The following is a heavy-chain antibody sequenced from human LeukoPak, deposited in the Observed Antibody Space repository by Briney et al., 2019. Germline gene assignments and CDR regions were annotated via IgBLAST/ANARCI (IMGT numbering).Heavy chain of an antibody. CDR3: ARVAGRQWLRYPFYYYYYMDV. J-gene: IGHJ6*03. Sequence: PLETLSLTCTVSGGSISSYYWSWIRQPPGKGLEWIGYIYYSGSTNYNPSLKSRVTISVDTSKNQFSLKLSSVTAADTAEYYCARVAGRQWLRYPFYYYYYMDVWGKGTTVTVSS. CDR1: GGSISSYY. CDR2: IYYSGST. D-gene: IGHD5-12*01. V-gene: IGHV4-59*01.